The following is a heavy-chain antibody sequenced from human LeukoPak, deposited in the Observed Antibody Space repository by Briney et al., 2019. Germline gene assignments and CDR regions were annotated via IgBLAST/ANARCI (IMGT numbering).Heavy chain of an antibody. CDR2: IYYSGST. Sequence: SDTLSLTRTVSGGSISSGGYYWSWIRQLPGKGLEWIGYIYYSGSTYYNPSLKSRLTISVDTSKNQFSLKLSSVTAADTAVYYCARGRRSSGWYWFDPWGQGTLVTVSS. CDR3: ARGRRSSGWYWFDP. J-gene: IGHJ5*02. CDR1: GGSISSGGYY. D-gene: IGHD6-19*01. V-gene: IGHV4-31*03.